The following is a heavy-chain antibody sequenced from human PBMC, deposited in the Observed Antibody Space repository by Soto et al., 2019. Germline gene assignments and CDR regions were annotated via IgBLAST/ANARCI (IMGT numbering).Heavy chain of an antibody. J-gene: IGHJ6*02. V-gene: IGHV3-21*01. D-gene: IGHD3-9*01. CDR2: ISSSSYI. CDR3: ARDGRGDYDILTGYFLYGMDV. CDR1: GFTFSSYS. Sequence: GGSLRLSCAASGFTFSSYSMNWVRQAPGKGLEWVSSISSSSYIYYADSVKGRFTISRDNAKNSLYLQMNSLRAEDTAVYYCARDGRGDYDILTGYFLYGMDVWGQGTTVTVSS.